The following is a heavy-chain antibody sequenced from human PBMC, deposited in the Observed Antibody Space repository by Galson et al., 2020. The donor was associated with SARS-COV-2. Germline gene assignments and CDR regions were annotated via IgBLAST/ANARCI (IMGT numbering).Heavy chain of an antibody. CDR2: LNPNSGGT. D-gene: IGHD3-10*01. J-gene: IGHJ3*02. CDR3: ARDEEVFAFDI. V-gene: IGHV1-2*06. CDR1: GYTFTGYY. Sequence: ASSKVSCNASGYTFTGYYMHCVRQAPGQGLELMGRLNPNSGGTNYAQKCQGRVTMTRDTSISTAYMELSRLRSDDTAVYYCARDEEVFAFDIWGQGTMVTVTS.